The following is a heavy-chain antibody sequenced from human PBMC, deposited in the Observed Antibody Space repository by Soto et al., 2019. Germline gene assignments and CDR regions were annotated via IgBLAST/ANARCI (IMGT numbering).Heavy chain of an antibody. D-gene: IGHD6-13*01. V-gene: IGHV3-9*01. Sequence: GGSLRLSCAASGFTFDDYAMHWVRQAPGKGLEWVSGISWNSGSIGYADSVKGRFTISRDNAKNSLYLQMNSLRAEDTALYYCAKDRGAAAGGDLDAFDIWGQGTMVTVSS. CDR3: AKDRGAAAGGDLDAFDI. CDR1: GFTFDDYA. J-gene: IGHJ3*02. CDR2: ISWNSGSI.